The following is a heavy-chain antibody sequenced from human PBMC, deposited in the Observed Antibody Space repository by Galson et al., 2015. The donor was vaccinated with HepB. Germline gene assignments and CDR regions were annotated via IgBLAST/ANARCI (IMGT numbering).Heavy chain of an antibody. CDR1: GYSFTSYW. Sequence: QSGAEVKKPGESLKISCKGSGYSFTSYWIGWVRQMPGKGLEWMGVIYPGDSDTRYSPSFQGQVTISADKSISTAYLQWSGLKASDTAMYYCARHAFGDSSSWYDAFDIWGQGTMVTVSS. CDR2: IYPGDSDT. V-gene: IGHV5-51*01. J-gene: IGHJ3*02. CDR3: ARHAFGDSSSWYDAFDI. D-gene: IGHD6-13*01.